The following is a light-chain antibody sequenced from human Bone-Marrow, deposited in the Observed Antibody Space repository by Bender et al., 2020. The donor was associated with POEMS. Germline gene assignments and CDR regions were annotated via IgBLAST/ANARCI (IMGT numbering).Light chain of an antibody. Sequence: QSALTQPASVSGSPGQSITISCTGLSSDIGGYNYVSWYQHHPGKAPKLIIYNVVNRPSGVSDRFSGSKSGNTASLTISGLQSEDAADYYCSTWDDRLNAWLFGGGTKLTVL. V-gene: IGLV2-14*03. CDR3: STWDDRLNAWL. CDR2: NVV. J-gene: IGLJ3*02. CDR1: SSDIGGYNY.